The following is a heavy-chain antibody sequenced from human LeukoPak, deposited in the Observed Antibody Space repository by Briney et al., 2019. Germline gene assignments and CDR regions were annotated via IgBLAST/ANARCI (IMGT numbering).Heavy chain of an antibody. CDR3: ARAFSVDYDSSGYTPWDAFDI. D-gene: IGHD3-22*01. CDR1: GGSISSGDYY. J-gene: IGHJ3*02. CDR2: IYYSGST. Sequence: SETLSLTCTVSGGSISSGDYYWSWIRQPPGKGLEWIGYIYYSGSTYYNPSLKSRVTISVDTSKNQFSLKLGSVTAADTAVYYCARAFSVDYDSSGYTPWDAFDIWGQGTMVTVSS. V-gene: IGHV4-30-4*08.